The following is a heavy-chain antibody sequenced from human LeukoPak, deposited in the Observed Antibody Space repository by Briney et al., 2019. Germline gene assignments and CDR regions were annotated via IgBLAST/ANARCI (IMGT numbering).Heavy chain of an antibody. D-gene: IGHD1-26*01. V-gene: IGHV1-3*03. Sequence: ASVKVSCKASGYIFTSYAMHWVRQAPGQRLEWMGWINAANGNTKYSQEFQGRVTITRDTSASTAYMELSSLRSEDMAVYYCARDGGRLIMGNLQYYFDYWGLGTLVTVSS. J-gene: IGHJ4*02. CDR3: ARDGGRLIMGNLQYYFDY. CDR1: GYIFTSYA. CDR2: INAANGNT.